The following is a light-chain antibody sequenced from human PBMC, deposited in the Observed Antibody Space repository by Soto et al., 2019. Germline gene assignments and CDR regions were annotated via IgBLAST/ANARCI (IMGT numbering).Light chain of an antibody. CDR1: RCVSSY. V-gene: IGKV3D-15*01. J-gene: IGKJ1*01. CDR3: QHYNDWPQT. Sequence: TQSPTPLSLSPGESATLSCRATRCVSSYSAWYQQKPGQTPRLLIYAASSRATGIPDRFSGSGSGTEFTLTIRSLQSEAFAVYYCQHYNDWPQTFGQATK. CDR2: AAS.